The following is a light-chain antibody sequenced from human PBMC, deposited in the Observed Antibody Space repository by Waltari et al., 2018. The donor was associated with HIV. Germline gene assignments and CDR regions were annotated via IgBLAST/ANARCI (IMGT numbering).Light chain of an antibody. CDR3: QQYNNWPRT. J-gene: IGKJ1*01. V-gene: IGKV3-15*01. CDR1: QSVSSN. Sequence: EVVMTQSPATLSVSPGEGATLSCRASQSVSSNLAWYQQKPGQVPRLLSYGASTRATGIPARFSGSGSGTEFTLTISSLQSEDFAVYYCQQYNNWPRTFGQGTKVEIK. CDR2: GAS.